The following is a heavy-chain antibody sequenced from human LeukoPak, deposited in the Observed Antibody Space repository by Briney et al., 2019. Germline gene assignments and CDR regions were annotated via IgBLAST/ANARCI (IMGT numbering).Heavy chain of an antibody. CDR1: GFIFEDYA. Sequence: PGGSLRLSCAASGFIFEDYAMHWVRQAPGKGLEWVSSISSSSSYIYYADSVRGRFTISRDNAKNSLYLQMNSLRAEDTAVYYCASLYYYDSSGYSKPLDYWGQGTLVTVSS. CDR3: ASLYYYDSSGYSKPLDY. D-gene: IGHD3-22*01. V-gene: IGHV3-21*01. J-gene: IGHJ4*02. CDR2: ISSSSSYI.